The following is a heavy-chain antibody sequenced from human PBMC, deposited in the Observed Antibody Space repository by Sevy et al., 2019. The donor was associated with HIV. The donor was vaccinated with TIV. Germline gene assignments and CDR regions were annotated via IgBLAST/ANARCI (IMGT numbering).Heavy chain of an antibody. V-gene: IGHV3-23*01. CDR2: ISGSGRFA. D-gene: IGHD2-15*01. J-gene: IGHJ6*02. CDR1: EFTFSSYA. CDR3: AKGFCSGATCPSDYYYYGMDV. Sequence: GGSLRLSCSASEFTFSSYAMSWVRQAPGKGLEWVSSISGSGRFAYYADFVEGRFIISRDNSKNTLSVQMNSLRAEDTAVYYCAKGFCSGATCPSDYYYYGMDVWGQGTTVTASS.